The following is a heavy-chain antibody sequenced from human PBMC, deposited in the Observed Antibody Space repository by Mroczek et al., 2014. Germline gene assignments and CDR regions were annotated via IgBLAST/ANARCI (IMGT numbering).Heavy chain of an antibody. CDR1: GFTFSSYS. CDR2: ISSSSSTI. J-gene: IGHJ4*02. D-gene: IGHD2-8*01. Sequence: EVQLLETGEAWYSLGGPVRLSCAASGFTFSSYSMNWVRQAPGKGLEWVSYISSSSSTIYYADSVKGRFTISRDNAKNSLYLQMNSLRAEDTAVYYCARPLHLGYCTNGVCYTDLFDYWGQGTLVTVSS. CDR3: ARPLHLGYCTNGVCYTDLFDY. V-gene: IGHV3-48*01.